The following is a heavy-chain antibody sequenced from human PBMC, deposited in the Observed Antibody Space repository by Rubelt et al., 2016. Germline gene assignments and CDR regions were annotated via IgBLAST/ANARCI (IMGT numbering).Heavy chain of an antibody. J-gene: IGHJ3*02. CDR3: AMEGDAFDI. D-gene: IGHD3-3*01. CDR2: ISYDGSK. Sequence: GGGVVQPGRSLRLSCAASGFTFSSCGMHWVRQAPGKGLEWVAVISYDGSKYYADSVKGRFTISRDNSKNTLYLQMNSLRAEDTAVYYCAMEGDAFDIWGQGTMVTVSS. V-gene: IGHV3-30*19. CDR1: GFTFSSCG.